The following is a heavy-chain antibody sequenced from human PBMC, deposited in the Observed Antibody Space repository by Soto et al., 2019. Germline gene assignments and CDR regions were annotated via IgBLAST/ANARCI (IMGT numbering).Heavy chain of an antibody. CDR2: ISGYNGNT. D-gene: IGHD3-22*01. V-gene: IGHV1-18*04. CDR3: ARDREYYYDSSGNYYYHYGLDV. Sequence: QVQLVESGAEVKKPGASVKVSCKASGYTFTDYGISWVRQAPGQGLDWMGWISGYNGNTKYAQKFQGRVTMTTDTPTNTAYMELRSLRSDDTAVYYCARDREYYYDSSGNYYYHYGLDVWGQGTTVTVS. J-gene: IGHJ6*02. CDR1: GYTFTDYG.